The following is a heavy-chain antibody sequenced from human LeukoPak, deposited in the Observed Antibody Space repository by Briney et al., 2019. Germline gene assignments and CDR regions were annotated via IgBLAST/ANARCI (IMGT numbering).Heavy chain of an antibody. CDR3: ARGRWMDV. CDR2: INHSGST. CDR1: GGSLSSSSYY. Sequence: PSETLSLTCTVSGGSLSSSSYYWSWIRQPPGKGLEWIGEINHSGSTNYNPSLKSRVTISVDTSKNQFSLKLSSVTAADTAVYYCARGRWMDVWGQGTTVTVSS. J-gene: IGHJ6*02. V-gene: IGHV4-39*07.